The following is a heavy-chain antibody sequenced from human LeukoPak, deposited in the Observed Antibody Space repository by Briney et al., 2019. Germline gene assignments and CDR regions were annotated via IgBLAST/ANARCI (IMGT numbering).Heavy chain of an antibody. Sequence: GGSLSLSCEASGFTFRTYGRHWVRQAPGKGREGVAVIWYDGSDKYHADSVKGRFTISRDNSKNMLYLQMNSLRAEDTAVYYCASSSGWYLSSDYWGQGTLVTVSS. J-gene: IGHJ4*02. CDR1: GFTFRTYG. D-gene: IGHD6-19*01. CDR3: ASSSGWYLSSDY. V-gene: IGHV3-33*01. CDR2: IWYDGSDK.